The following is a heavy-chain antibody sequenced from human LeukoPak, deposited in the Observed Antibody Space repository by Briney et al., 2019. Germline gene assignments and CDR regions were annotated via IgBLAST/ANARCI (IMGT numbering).Heavy chain of an antibody. J-gene: IGHJ4*02. Sequence: ASVKVSCKASGYTFTGYGISWVRQAPGQGLEWMGWITAYNGNTNYAQKLQGRVTMTTDTSTSTAYMELRSLRSDDTAVYYCARVCRRGGYCYPFKHFDYWGQGTLVTVSS. V-gene: IGHV1-18*01. CDR1: GYTFTGYG. CDR3: ARVCRRGGYCYPFKHFDY. CDR2: ITAYNGNT. D-gene: IGHD2-21*02.